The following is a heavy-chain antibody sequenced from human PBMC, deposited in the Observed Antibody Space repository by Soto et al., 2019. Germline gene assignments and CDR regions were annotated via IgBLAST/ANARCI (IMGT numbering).Heavy chain of an antibody. CDR2: INPSGGST. Sequence: ASVKVSCKASGYTFTSYYMHWVRQAPGQGLEWMGIINPSGGSTSYAQKFQGRVTMTRDTSTSTVYMELSSLRSKDTAVYYCARVFGAGGMDVWGQGTTVTVSS. D-gene: IGHD3-16*01. CDR1: GYTFTSYY. CDR3: ARVFGAGGMDV. V-gene: IGHV1-46*01. J-gene: IGHJ6*02.